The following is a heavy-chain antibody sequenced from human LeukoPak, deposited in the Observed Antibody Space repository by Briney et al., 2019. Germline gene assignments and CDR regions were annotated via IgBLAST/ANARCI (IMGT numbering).Heavy chain of an antibody. CDR3: ARALLRSADAFDI. J-gene: IGHJ3*02. D-gene: IGHD1-26*01. CDR2: IIPIFGTA. Sequence: SVKVSCKASGGTFSSYAISWVRQAPGQGLEWMGGIIPIFGTANYAQKFQGRVTITRNTSISTAYMELSSLRSEDTAVYYCARALLRSADAFDIWGQGTMVTVSS. V-gene: IGHV1-69*05. CDR1: GGTFSSYA.